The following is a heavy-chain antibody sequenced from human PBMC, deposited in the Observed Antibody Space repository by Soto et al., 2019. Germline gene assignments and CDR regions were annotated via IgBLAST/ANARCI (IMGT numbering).Heavy chain of an antibody. CDR3: AKHILPHGGGPGGMGV. Sequence: EAQLLESGGGLVQPGGSLRLSCAASGFTFSSYVMNWVRQAPGKGLEWVSSITGSGGSTDYADSVKGRFTISRDNSKKTLYLQMNSLRAEDTALDYCAKHILPHGGGPGGMGVWGQGTTVTVSS. J-gene: IGHJ6*01. V-gene: IGHV3-23*01. CDR1: GFTFSSYV. CDR2: ITGSGGST. D-gene: IGHD4-17*01.